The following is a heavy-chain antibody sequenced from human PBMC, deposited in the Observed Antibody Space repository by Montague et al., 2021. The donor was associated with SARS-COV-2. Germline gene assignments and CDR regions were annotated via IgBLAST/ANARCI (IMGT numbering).Heavy chain of an antibody. D-gene: IGHD2-15*01. J-gene: IGHJ4*02. CDR3: ARDYSHCSGGSCVFDY. Sequence: SETLSLTCTVSGGSISNYYWSWIRQPAGKGLEWIGRIYPSGSTNYNPSLKSRISMSVDTSKNQFSLELSSVTAADTAIYYCARDYSHCSGGSCVFDYWGQGTLVTVSS. CDR1: GGSISNYY. V-gene: IGHV4-4*07. CDR2: IYPSGST.